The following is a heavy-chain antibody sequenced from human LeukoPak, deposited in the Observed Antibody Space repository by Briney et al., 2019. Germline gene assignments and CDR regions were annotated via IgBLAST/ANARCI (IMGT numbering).Heavy chain of an antibody. Sequence: PGRSLRLSCAASGFTFDDYAMHWVRQAPGKGLEWVSGISWNSGSIGYADSVKGRFTISRDNAKNSLYLQMNSLRAEDTAVYYCARDGASITMVRGVNGMDVWGQGTTVTVSS. V-gene: IGHV3-9*01. CDR3: ARDGASITMVRGVNGMDV. CDR1: GFTFDDYA. CDR2: ISWNSGSI. D-gene: IGHD3-10*01. J-gene: IGHJ6*02.